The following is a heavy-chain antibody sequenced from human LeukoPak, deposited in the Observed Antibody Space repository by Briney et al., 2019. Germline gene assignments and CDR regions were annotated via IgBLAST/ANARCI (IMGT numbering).Heavy chain of an antibody. CDR1: GGSINSHY. Sequence: SETLSLTCCVSGGSINSHYLSWIRQPAGKGLEWIGRIYARGSADYNPSLKSRVTMSVDTSKNHFARKLTSATAADTAVYYCAGERMGATPDYWGQGDLVTVSS. CDR3: AGERMGATPDY. CDR2: IYARGSA. J-gene: IGHJ4*02. D-gene: IGHD1-26*01. V-gene: IGHV4-4*07.